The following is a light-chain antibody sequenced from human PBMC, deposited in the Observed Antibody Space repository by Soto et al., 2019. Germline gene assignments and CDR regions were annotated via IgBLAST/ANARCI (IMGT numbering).Light chain of an antibody. Sequence: DIQTTQSPSSLSASVGDRVTITCQASQDISNYLNWYQQKPGKAPKLLIYDASNLETGVPSTFSGSGSGTDFTFTISSLQPEDIATYYCQQYDNLHPSITFGQRTRLESK. J-gene: IGKJ5*01. V-gene: IGKV1-33*01. CDR2: DAS. CDR3: QQYDNLHPSIT. CDR1: QDISNY.